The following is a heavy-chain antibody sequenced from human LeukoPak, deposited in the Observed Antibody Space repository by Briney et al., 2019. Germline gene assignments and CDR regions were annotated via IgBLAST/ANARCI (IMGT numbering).Heavy chain of an antibody. CDR1: GFTFSNYA. CDR2: ISVSGTNT. D-gene: IGHD6-19*01. J-gene: IGHJ6*03. CDR3: AKAGSSGWYRGWTYYYYYYYMDV. V-gene: IGHV3-23*01. Sequence: TGGSLRLSCAASGFTFSNYAMSWVRQAPGKGLEWVSAISVSGTNTYYADFVKGRFTVSRDNSKNTLYLQMNSLRAEDTAVYYCAKAGSSGWYRGWTYYYYYYYMDVWGKGTTVTVSS.